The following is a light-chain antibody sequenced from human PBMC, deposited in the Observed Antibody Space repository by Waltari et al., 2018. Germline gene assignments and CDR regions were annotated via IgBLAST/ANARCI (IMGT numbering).Light chain of an antibody. CDR2: DAS. V-gene: IGKV3-11*01. CDR1: QNVATP. J-gene: IGKJ5*01. Sequence: DIVLTQSPATLSLSPGARATPSCRASQNVATPLAWYQQKPGQPPRLLIYDASTRATGIPARFSGSGAGTDFSLTISTLEPEYLAIYYCHQRSSRDTFGQGTRLEIK. CDR3: HQRSSRDT.